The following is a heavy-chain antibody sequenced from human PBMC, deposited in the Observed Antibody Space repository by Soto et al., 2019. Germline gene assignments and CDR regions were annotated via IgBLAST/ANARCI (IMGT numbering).Heavy chain of an antibody. Sequence: PGGSLRLSCAASGFTFDDYAMHWARQGPGKGLEWVSGISWNSGNIDYADSVKGRFTISRDNAKNSLYLQMNSLRAEDTALYYCAKGQLRFLEWYLDYWGQGTLVTVSS. CDR2: ISWNSGNI. D-gene: IGHD3-3*01. CDR3: AKGQLRFLEWYLDY. CDR1: GFTFDDYA. J-gene: IGHJ4*02. V-gene: IGHV3-9*01.